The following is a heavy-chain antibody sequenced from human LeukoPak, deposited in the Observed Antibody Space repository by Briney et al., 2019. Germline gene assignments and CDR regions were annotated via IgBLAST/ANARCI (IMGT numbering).Heavy chain of an antibody. D-gene: IGHD6-6*01. CDR3: ARDWKYSSSPRGDY. J-gene: IGHJ4*02. V-gene: IGHV4-39*07. Sequence: SETLSLTCTVSGGSISSSSYYWGWIRQPPGKGLEWIGIIYYSGSTYYNPSLKSRVTISVDTSKNQFSLKLSSVTAADTAVYYCARDWKYSSSPRGDYWGQGTLVTVSS. CDR2: IYYSGST. CDR1: GGSISSSSYY.